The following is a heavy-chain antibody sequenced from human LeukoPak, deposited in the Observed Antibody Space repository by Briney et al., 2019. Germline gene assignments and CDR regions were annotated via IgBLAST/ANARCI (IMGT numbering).Heavy chain of an antibody. V-gene: IGHV1-46*01. D-gene: IGHD2-8*01. Sequence: ASVKVSCKASGYTFTNYYMHWVRQAPEQGLEWMGIINPSDGSTTYAQKFQGRVTMTRDTSTSTGYMEVSSLRSEDTAVYYCASGFCTNGVCYTGADYWGQGTLVTVSS. CDR3: ASGFCTNGVCYTGADY. CDR1: GYTFTNYY. CDR2: INPSDGST. J-gene: IGHJ4*02.